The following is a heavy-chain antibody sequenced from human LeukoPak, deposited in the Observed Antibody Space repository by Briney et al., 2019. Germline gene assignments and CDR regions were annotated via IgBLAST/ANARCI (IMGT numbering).Heavy chain of an antibody. CDR3: ARRSSSWVPDY. J-gene: IGHJ4*02. CDR2: IYPGDSDT. CDR1: GYSFANYW. V-gene: IGHV5-51*01. Sequence: GESLKISCQGSGYSFANYWIAWVRQTPGKGLEWMGIIYPGDSDTKYSPSFQGQVTISADKSISTAYLQWSSLKASDTAMYYCARRSSSWVPDYWGQGTLVTVSS. D-gene: IGHD6-13*01.